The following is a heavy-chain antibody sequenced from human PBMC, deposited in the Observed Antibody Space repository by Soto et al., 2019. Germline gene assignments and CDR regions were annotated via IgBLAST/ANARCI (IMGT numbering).Heavy chain of an antibody. CDR2: IFYTGRT. Sequence: PSETLSLTCTVSGGSICSFYWSWVRQPPGKGLEWIGYIFYTGRTSYNPSLKSRVTLSVDTSNQFSLRLSSVTTADTAVYYCASGLFHTVGELRWGQGALVTVSS. V-gene: IGHV4-59*12. CDR1: GGSICSFY. D-gene: IGHD2-8*02. J-gene: IGHJ4*02. CDR3: ASGLFHTVGELR.